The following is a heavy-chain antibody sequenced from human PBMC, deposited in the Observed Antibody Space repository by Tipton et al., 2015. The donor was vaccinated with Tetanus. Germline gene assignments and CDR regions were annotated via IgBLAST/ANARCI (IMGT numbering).Heavy chain of an antibody. V-gene: IGHV1-2*04. CDR2: INPNSGGT. Sequence: QLVQSGAEVKKPGASVKVSCKASGYTFTGYYMHWVRQATGQGLEWMGWINPNSGGTNYAQKFQGWVTMTRETSISTAYMELSRLRSDDTAVYYCARDRIAAAGTAYYYYYYGMDVWGQGTTVTVSS. D-gene: IGHD6-13*01. CDR3: ARDRIAAAGTAYYYYYYGMDV. J-gene: IGHJ6*02. CDR1: GYTFTGYY.